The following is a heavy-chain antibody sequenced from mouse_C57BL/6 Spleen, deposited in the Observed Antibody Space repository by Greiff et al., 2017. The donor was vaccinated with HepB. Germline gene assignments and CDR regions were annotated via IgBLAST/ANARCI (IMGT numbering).Heavy chain of an antibody. CDR3: ARALITTVVNWYFDV. Sequence: QVQLQQSGAELVKPGASVKISCKASGYAFSSYWMNWVKQRPGKGLEWIGQIYPGDGDTNYNGKFKGKATLTADKSSSTAYMQLSSLTSEDSAVYFCARALITTVVNWYFDVWGTGTTVTVSS. CDR2: IYPGDGDT. V-gene: IGHV1-80*01. D-gene: IGHD1-1*01. CDR1: GYAFSSYW. J-gene: IGHJ1*03.